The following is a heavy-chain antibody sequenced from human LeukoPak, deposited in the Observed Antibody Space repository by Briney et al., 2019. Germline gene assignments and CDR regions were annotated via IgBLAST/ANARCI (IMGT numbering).Heavy chain of an antibody. Sequence: GGSLRLSCAASGFTFSDYGMHWVRQAPGKGLEWVAVISYDGSNKYYADSVKGRFTLSRVNSKNTLYLQMNRLRTEDTAVYYCAKVKTSSFYYFDNWGQGTLVTVSS. CDR3: AKVKTSSFYYFDN. J-gene: IGHJ4*02. V-gene: IGHV3-30*18. CDR2: ISYDGSNK. D-gene: IGHD2-2*01. CDR1: GFTFSDYG.